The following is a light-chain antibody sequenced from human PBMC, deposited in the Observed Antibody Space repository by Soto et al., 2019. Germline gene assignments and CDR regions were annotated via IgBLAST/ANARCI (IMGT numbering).Light chain of an antibody. V-gene: IGKV1-5*01. J-gene: IGKJ1*01. CDR1: RSISSW. CDR3: ERYCSDAAT. CDR2: DAS. Sequence: DIQMTQSPXTLXASVVARVTXSCRASRSISSWLAWYQQKPGKAPKLLIYDASSLESGVPSRFSGIGPGTQFDLTLRSLHSGYFAPHFCERYCSDAATVGQGTKVDIK.